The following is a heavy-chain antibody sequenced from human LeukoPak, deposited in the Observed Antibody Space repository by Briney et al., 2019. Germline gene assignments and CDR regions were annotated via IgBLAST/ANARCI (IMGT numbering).Heavy chain of an antibody. CDR1: GFTFSNTW. CDR2: IKSKPDGGTT. J-gene: IGHJ4*02. V-gene: IGHV3-15*01. CDR3: TTGGLQADY. D-gene: IGHD5-24*01. Sequence: GGSLRLSCAAPGFTFSNTWMSWVRQAPGEGLEWVGRIKSKPDGGTTDYAPPVKGRFTFSRDDSKNTLYLQMNSLQTEDTAVYYCTTGGLQADYWGQGTLVTVSS.